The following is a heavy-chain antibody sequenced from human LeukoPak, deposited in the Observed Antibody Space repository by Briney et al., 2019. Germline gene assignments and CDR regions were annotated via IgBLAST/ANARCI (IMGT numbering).Heavy chain of an antibody. CDR3: AREPGGERLTRRYYFDY. Sequence: GASVKVSCKASGGTFSSYAISWVRQAPGQGLEWMGGIIPIFGTANYAQKFQGRVTITTDESPSTAYMELSSLRSEDTAVYYCAREPGGERLTRRYYFDYWGQGTLVTVSS. D-gene: IGHD1-1*01. CDR1: GGTFSSYA. CDR2: IIPIFGTA. V-gene: IGHV1-69*05. J-gene: IGHJ4*02.